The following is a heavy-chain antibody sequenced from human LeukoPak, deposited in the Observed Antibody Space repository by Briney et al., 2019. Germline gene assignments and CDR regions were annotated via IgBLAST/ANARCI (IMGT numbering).Heavy chain of an antibody. J-gene: IGHJ6*03. V-gene: IGHV4-59*01. Sequence: SETLSLTCTVSGGSISSYYWSWIRQPPGKGLEWIGYIYYSGSTNYNPSLKSRVTISVDTSKNQFSLKLSSVTAADTAVYYCARAGKFDYGSGSYYKGGYYYYYMDVWGKGTTVTISS. CDR3: ARAGKFDYGSGSYYKGGYYYYYMDV. D-gene: IGHD3-10*01. CDR2: IYYSGST. CDR1: GGSISSYY.